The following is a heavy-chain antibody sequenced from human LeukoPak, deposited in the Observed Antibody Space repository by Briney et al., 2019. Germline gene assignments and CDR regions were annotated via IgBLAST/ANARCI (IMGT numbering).Heavy chain of an antibody. V-gene: IGHV3-30*04. D-gene: IGHD6-13*01. CDR3: ARVSSVYSSSWSYYMDV. CDR1: GFTFSTYT. CDR2: ISYDGSNK. J-gene: IGHJ6*03. Sequence: GGSLRLSCAASGFTFSTYTMNWVRQAPGKGLEWVAVISYDGSNKYYADSVKGRFTISRDNAKNSLYLQMNSLRAEDTAVYYCARVSSVYSSSWSYYMDVWGKGTTVTISS.